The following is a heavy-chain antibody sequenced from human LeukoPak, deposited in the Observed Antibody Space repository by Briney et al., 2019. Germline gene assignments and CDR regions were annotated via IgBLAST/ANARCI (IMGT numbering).Heavy chain of an antibody. CDR2: ITYDGSNK. CDR1: GFTFSNFG. Sequence: GGSLRLSCAASGFTFSNFGMNWVRQAPGKGLEWVASITYDGSNKYYADSVKGRFTISRDNSKNTLYLQMKSLRAEDTAVYYCAKASVYVYYGMDVWGQGTTVTVSS. J-gene: IGHJ6*02. CDR3: AKASVYVYYGMDV. V-gene: IGHV3-30*18. D-gene: IGHD3-16*02.